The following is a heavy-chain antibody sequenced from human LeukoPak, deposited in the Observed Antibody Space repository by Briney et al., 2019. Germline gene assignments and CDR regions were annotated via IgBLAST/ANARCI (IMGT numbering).Heavy chain of an antibody. D-gene: IGHD2-2*01. V-gene: IGHV1-69*04. CDR3: ARLAKRYCSSTSCSNPMLYYYYGMDV. J-gene: IGHJ6*02. Sequence: SVKVSCKASGGTFSSYAISWVRQAPGQGLEWMGRIIPILGIANYAQKFQGRVTITADKSTSTAYMELSSLRSEDTAVYYCARLAKRYCSSTSCSNPMLYYYYGMDVWGQGTTVTVSS. CDR2: IIPILGIA. CDR1: GGTFSSYA.